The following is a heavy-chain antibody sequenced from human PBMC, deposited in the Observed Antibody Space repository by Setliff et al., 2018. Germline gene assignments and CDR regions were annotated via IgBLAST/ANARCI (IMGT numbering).Heavy chain of an antibody. CDR3: ARALGYCSRTSCYADAFDI. CDR1: GYSISSDYY. CDR2: MYHSGST. V-gene: IGHV4-38-2*01. D-gene: IGHD2-2*01. J-gene: IGHJ3*02. Sequence: SLTCAVSGYSISSDYYWGWIRQPPGKRLEWIGSMYHSGSTYYNPSLKSRVTISVDTSKNQFSLKLNYVTAADTAVYYCARALGYCSRTSCYADAFDIWGQGTMVTVSS.